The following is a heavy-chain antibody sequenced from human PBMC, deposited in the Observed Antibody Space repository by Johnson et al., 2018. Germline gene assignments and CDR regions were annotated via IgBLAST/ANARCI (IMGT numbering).Heavy chain of an antibody. J-gene: IGHJ6*03. CDR2: IYYTGST. V-gene: IGHV4-59*01. Sequence: QVQLQESGPGLVKPSETLSLTCSISGGSLSTYYWTWIRQSPGKGLEWIGYIYYTGSTSYNPSLRSRVSMSVDTSKDRLSLKLTSVTAADTAVYYCARVYGPSTVTTDLWTYFMDVWGKGTTVTVSS. CDR1: GGSLSTYY. D-gene: IGHD4-11*01. CDR3: ARVYGPSTVTTDLWTYFMDV.